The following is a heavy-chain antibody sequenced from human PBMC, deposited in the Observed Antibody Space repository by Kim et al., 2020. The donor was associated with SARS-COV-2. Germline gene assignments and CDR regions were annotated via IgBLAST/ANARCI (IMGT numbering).Heavy chain of an antibody. CDR3: ARVSLRPKLELRKNYYYHAMDV. V-gene: IGHV1-2*06. CDR1: GYAFGGFY. Sequence: ASVKVSCKASGYAFGGFYMHWVRQAPGQGLQWLGRINPTTGVTYYAQGFQGRVTLTGDTSINTAYMELTGLRFDDAAVYFCARVSLRPKLELRKNYYYHAMDVWGQGTTVSVSS. D-gene: IGHD1-7*01. J-gene: IGHJ6*02. CDR2: INPTTGVT.